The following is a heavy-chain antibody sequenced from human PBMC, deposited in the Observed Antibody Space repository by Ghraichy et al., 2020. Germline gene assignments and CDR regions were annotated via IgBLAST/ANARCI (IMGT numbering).Heavy chain of an antibody. CDR2: IYDSGTT. D-gene: IGHD6-13*01. J-gene: IGHJ4*02. CDR3: VRLNAAAAGTIGY. CDR1: GDSISSGSYY. V-gene: IGHV4-31*03. Sequence: SDTLSLTCTVSGDSISSGSYYWTWIRQHPVKGLEYIGCIYDSGTTLYNQSLRSRVSISEDTSQKQFSLKVTSVTAADTAVYYCVRLNAAAAGTIGYWGQGTQVTVSS.